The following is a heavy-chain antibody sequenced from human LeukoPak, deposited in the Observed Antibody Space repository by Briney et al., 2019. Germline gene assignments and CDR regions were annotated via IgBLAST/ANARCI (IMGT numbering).Heavy chain of an antibody. J-gene: IGHJ3*02. Sequence: ASMKVSCKASGYDFSTFGISWVRQAPGEGLEWMGWISTYHGKTNFPQRFQGRVTLTTETSTSTAYMELRSLRSDDTAIYYCARDSPFMVPGTGDALDIWGQGTMVSVSS. CDR3: ARDSPFMVPGTGDALDI. D-gene: IGHD6-19*01. CDR1: GYDFSTFG. CDR2: ISTYHGKT. V-gene: IGHV1-18*01.